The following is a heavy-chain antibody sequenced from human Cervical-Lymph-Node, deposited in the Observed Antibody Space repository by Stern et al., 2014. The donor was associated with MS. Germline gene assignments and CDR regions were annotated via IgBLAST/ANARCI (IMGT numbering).Heavy chain of an antibody. CDR3: ARIFRRSYYYHSGVYSYNWFDP. Sequence: QVTLKESGPVLVKPTETLTLTCTVSGFSLSHDRMGASWIRQPPGKALEWLAHIFSNDEKSYSASLKSRLTISKDTSKSQVVLTMTNMDPADTATYFCARIFRRSYYYHSGVYSYNWFDPWGQGTLVTVSS. D-gene: IGHD3-22*01. CDR2: IFSNDEK. CDR1: GFSLSHDRMG. V-gene: IGHV2-26*01. J-gene: IGHJ5*02.